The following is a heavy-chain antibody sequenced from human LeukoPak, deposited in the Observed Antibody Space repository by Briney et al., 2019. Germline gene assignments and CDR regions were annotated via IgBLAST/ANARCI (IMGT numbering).Heavy chain of an antibody. CDR2: FDPEDGET. Sequence: ASVKVSCKVSGYTLTELSMHWVRQAPGKGLEWMGGFDPEDGETIYAQKFQGRVTMTEDTSTDTAYMELSSLRSEDTAVYYCATYYYDSSGYYKEGAFDIWGQGTMVTVSS. CDR3: ATYYYDSSGYYKEGAFDI. CDR1: GYTLTELS. D-gene: IGHD3-22*01. V-gene: IGHV1-24*01. J-gene: IGHJ3*02.